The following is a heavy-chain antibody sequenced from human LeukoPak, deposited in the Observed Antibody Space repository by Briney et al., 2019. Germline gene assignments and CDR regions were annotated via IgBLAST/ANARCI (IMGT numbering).Heavy chain of an antibody. CDR3: ARGSSSWSYNWFDP. CDR2: MNPNSGNT. Sequence: GASVKVSCKASGCTFTSYDINWVRQATGQGLEWMGWMNPNSGNTGYAQKFQGRVTMTRNTSISTAYMELSSLRSEDTAVYYCARGSSSWSYNWFDPWGQGTLVTVSS. D-gene: IGHD6-13*01. J-gene: IGHJ5*02. V-gene: IGHV1-8*01. CDR1: GCTFTSYD.